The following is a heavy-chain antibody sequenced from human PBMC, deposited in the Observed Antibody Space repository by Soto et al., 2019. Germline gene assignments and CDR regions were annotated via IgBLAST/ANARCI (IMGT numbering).Heavy chain of an antibody. Sequence: QVQLVQSGAEVKKPGASVKVSCKASGYTFTSYGISWVRQAPGQGLEWMGWISAYNGNTNCAQKLQGRVTMTTDRTTSTAYMALRSLRSGATAVYYWERHRDMLPDYWGQGTLVTVSS. CDR2: ISAYNGNT. CDR3: ERHRDMLPDY. CDR1: GYTFTSYG. V-gene: IGHV1-18*01. J-gene: IGHJ4*02. D-gene: IGHD2-8*01.